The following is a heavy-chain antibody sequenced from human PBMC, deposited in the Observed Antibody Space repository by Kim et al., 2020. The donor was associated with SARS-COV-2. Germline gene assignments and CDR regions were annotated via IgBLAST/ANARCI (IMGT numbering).Heavy chain of an antibody. CDR1: GFTVSSNY. D-gene: IGHD3-10*01. V-gene: IGHV3-53*01. CDR3: ARVLGYYYYYGMDV. J-gene: IGHJ6*02. CDR2: IYSGGST. Sequence: GGSLRLSCAASGFTVSSNYMSWVRQAPGKGLEWVSVIYSGGSTYYADSVKGRFTISRDNSKNTLYLQMNSLRAEDTAVYYCARVLGYYYYYGMDVWGQATTVPVSS.